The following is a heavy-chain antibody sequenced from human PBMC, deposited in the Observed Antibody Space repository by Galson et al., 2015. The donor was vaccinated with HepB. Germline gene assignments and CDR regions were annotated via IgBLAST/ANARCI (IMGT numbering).Heavy chain of an antibody. CDR2: INAGNGNT. Sequence: SVKVSCKASGYTFTSYAMHWVRQAPGQRLEWMGWINAGNGNTKYSQKFQGRVTITRDTSASTAYMELSSLRSEDTAVYYCAGPGSSYAADAFDIWGQGTMVTV. V-gene: IGHV1-3*01. J-gene: IGHJ3*02. CDR3: AGPGSSYAADAFDI. D-gene: IGHD5-18*01. CDR1: GYTFTSYA.